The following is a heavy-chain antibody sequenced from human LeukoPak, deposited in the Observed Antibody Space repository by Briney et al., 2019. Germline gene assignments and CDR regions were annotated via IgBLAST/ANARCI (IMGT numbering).Heavy chain of an antibody. D-gene: IGHD5-18*01. CDR1: GGSISSSSYY. CDR3: ARQVRGYSYDIDY. Sequence: SETLSLTCTVSGGSISSSSYYWGWIRQPPGKGLDWIGCIYYSGSTYYNPSLKSRVTMSVDTSKNQFSLSLNSVTAADTAVCYCARQVRGYSYDIDYWGQGSLVTVSS. J-gene: IGHJ4*02. V-gene: IGHV4-39*01. CDR2: IYYSGST.